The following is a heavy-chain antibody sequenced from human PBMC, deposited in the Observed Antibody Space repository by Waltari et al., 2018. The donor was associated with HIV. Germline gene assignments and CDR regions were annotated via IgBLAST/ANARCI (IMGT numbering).Heavy chain of an antibody. CDR2: VYYTGST. J-gene: IGHJ6*02. D-gene: IGHD2-15*01. CDR1: GDSFHVRF. Sequence: QVQLQESGPGLVKPSESLSLICSVSGDSFHVRFWTWVRQPPRKPLEWIGYVYYTGSTRYNPSLQSRVTMSLDTSKNQFSLSLKSVTAADSAVYYCARGIAVEPTSPDTAPQYYFFGMDVWGQGTTVTVSS. V-gene: IGHV4-59*11. CDR3: ARGIAVEPTSPDTAPQYYFFGMDV.